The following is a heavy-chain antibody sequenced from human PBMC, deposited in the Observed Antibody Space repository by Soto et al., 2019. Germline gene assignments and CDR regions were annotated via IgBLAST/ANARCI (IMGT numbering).Heavy chain of an antibody. CDR2: ITPSSSYM. Sequence: EVQLVESGGGRVQPGGSLRLSCAASGFTFSSYSLNWVRQAPGRGLEWVSSITPSSSYMFYADSVKGRFTISRDYAKNSLYLQMNSLRVEDTAVYYCAREGSWREVDFWGQGTLVTVSS. CDR1: GFTFSSYS. V-gene: IGHV3-21*01. J-gene: IGHJ4*02. D-gene: IGHD6-13*01. CDR3: AREGSWREVDF.